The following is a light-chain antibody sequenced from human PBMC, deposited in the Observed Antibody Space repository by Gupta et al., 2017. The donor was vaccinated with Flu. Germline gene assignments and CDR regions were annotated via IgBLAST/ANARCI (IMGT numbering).Light chain of an antibody. V-gene: IGKV4-1*01. Sequence: DIVMTQSPDSLAVSLGERATINCKSSQSVPYSSNNKNYLAWYQQKAGQPPKLLIYWASTREAGVPDRFSGSGSGTDFTLTISSRQAEDVAVYYCQQNNSSQPRTFGGGTKVEIK. CDR2: WAS. CDR3: QQNNSSQPRT. CDR1: QSVPYSSNNKNY. J-gene: IGKJ4*01.